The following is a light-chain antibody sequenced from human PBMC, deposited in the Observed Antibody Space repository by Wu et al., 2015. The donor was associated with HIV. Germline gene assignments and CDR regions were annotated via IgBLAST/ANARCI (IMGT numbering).Light chain of an antibody. V-gene: IGKV3-20*01. CDR1: QSVGSD. CDR3: QQYGSSPPNT. Sequence: EIVLTQSPGTLSLSPGERVTLSCRASQSVGSDLAWYQQKPGQAPRLLMSDASTRATGIPARFSGSGSGTQFTLTISRLEPEDFAVYYCQQYGSSPPNTFGQGTKLEIK. CDR2: DAS. J-gene: IGKJ2*01.